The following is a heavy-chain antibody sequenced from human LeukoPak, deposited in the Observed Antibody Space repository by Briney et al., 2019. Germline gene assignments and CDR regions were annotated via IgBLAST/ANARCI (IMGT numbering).Heavy chain of an antibody. D-gene: IGHD3-22*01. J-gene: IGHJ1*01. Sequence: ASVKVSCKASGGTFSSYTISWVRQAPGQGLEWMGWISAYNGNTNYAQKLQGRVTMTTDTSTSTAYMELRSLRSDDTAVYYCARDHPYYYDSSVYVGHWGQGTLVTVSS. CDR3: ARDHPYYYDSSVYVGH. CDR1: GGTFSSYT. V-gene: IGHV1-18*01. CDR2: ISAYNGNT.